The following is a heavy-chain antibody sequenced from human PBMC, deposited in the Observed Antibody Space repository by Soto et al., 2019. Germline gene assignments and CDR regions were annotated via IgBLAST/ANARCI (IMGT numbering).Heavy chain of an antibody. Sequence: QLQLQESGPGLVKPSETLSLTCTVSGGSISSSSYYWGWIRQPPGKGLEWIGTIYYSGSTYYNPSLKSRVTVSGDTSKNQFSLKLNSVTAADTAVYYCARRGSGGRAFDPWGQGTLVTVSS. CDR2: IYYSGST. CDR1: GGSISSSSYY. D-gene: IGHD2-15*01. V-gene: IGHV4-39*01. J-gene: IGHJ5*02. CDR3: ARRGSGGRAFDP.